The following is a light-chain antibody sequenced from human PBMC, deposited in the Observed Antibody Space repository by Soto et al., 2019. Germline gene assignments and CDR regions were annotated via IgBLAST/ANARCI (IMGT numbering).Light chain of an antibody. CDR2: EVS. CDR1: SSDAGGYNY. CDR3: SSYAGSKTFV. Sequence: QSVLTQPPSASGSPGQSVTISCTGTSSDAGGYNYVSWYQQYPGEAPKLMIYEVSKRPSGVTDRFSGSKSGNTASLTVSGLQAEDEADYYCSSYAGSKTFVFGNGTKV. J-gene: IGLJ1*01. V-gene: IGLV2-8*01.